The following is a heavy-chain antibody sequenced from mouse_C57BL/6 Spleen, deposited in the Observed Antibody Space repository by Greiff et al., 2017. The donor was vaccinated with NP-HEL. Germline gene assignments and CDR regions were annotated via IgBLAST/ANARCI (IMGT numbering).Heavy chain of an antibody. V-gene: IGHV5-4*03. J-gene: IGHJ2*01. CDR1: GFTFSSYA. D-gene: IGHD2-4*01. CDR2: ISDGGSYT. CDR3: ARDYDRGYFDY. Sequence: EVKLMESGGGLVKPGGSLKLSCAASGFTFSSYAMSWVRQTPEKRLEWVATISDGGSYTYYPDNVKGRFTISRDNAKNNLYLQMSHLKSEDTAMYYCARDYDRGYFDYWGQGTTLTVSS.